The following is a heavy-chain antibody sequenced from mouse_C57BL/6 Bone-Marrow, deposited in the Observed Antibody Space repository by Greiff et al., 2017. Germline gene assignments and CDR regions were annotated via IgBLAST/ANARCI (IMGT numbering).Heavy chain of an antibody. CDR1: GFNIKDDY. J-gene: IGHJ3*01. V-gene: IGHV14-4*01. CDR2: IDPENGDT. Sequence: VQLQQSGAELVRPGASVKLSCTASGFNIKDDYMHWVKQRPEQGLEWIGWIDPENGDTEYASKFQGNATITADTSSNTAYLQLSSLTSEDTAVYYCTRGYSRRFAYWGQGTLVTVSA. CDR3: TRGYSRRFAY. D-gene: IGHD2-5*01.